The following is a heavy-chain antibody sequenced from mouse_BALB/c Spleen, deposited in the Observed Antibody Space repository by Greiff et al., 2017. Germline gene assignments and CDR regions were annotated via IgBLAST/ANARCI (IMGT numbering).Heavy chain of an antibody. D-gene: IGHD4-1*01. J-gene: IGHJ1*01. CDR2: IDPENGNT. CDR3: AILGGFTHYWYFDV. V-gene: IGHV14-1*02. Sequence: VQLQQSGAELVRPGALVKLSCKASGFNIKDYYMHWVKQRPEQGLEWIGWIDPENGNTIYDPKFQGKASITADTSSNTAYLQLSSLTSEDTAVYYGAILGGFTHYWYFDVWGAGTTVTVSS. CDR1: GFNIKDYY.